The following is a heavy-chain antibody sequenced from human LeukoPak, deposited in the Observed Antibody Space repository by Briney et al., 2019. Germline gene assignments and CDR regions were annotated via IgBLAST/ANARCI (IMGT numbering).Heavy chain of an antibody. J-gene: IGHJ4*02. V-gene: IGHV3-23*01. CDR1: AFTFSSYG. D-gene: IGHD3-22*01. CDR3: ARRAGDYSHPYDY. Sequence: GSLRLSCAASAFTFSSYGMSWVRQAPGKGLEWVSAISGDGRDIFYADSVKGRFTISRDNSKNTFHLQMNSLRAEDTAVYYCARRAGDYSHPYDYWGQGTLVTVSS. CDR2: ISGDGRDI.